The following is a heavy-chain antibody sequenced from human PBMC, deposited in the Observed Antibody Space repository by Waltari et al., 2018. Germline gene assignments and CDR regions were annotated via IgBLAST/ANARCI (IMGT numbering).Heavy chain of an antibody. CDR1: GGSFSGYY. Sequence: QVQLQQWGAGLLKPSETLSLTCAVYGGSFSGYYWSWIRQPPGKGLEWIGEINHSGSTNYNPSPKSRVTISVDTSKNQFSLKLSSVTAADTAVDYCARDPDYYDSSGYSNFDYWGQGTLVTVSS. CDR3: ARDPDYYDSSGYSNFDY. D-gene: IGHD3-22*01. V-gene: IGHV4-34*01. CDR2: INHSGST. J-gene: IGHJ4*02.